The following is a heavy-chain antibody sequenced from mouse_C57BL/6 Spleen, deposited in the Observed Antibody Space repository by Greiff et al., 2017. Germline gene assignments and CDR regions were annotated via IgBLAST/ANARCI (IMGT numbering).Heavy chain of an antibody. CDR2: ISYDGSN. CDR3: ARVRENYYAMDY. Sequence: ESGPGLVKPSQSLSLTCSVTGYSITSGYYWIWIRQFPGNKLEWMGYISYDGSNNYNPSLKNRISISRDTSKNQFFLKLNSVTTEDTATYYCARVRENYYAMDYWGQGTSVTVSS. V-gene: IGHV3-6*01. J-gene: IGHJ4*01. CDR1: GYSITSGYY.